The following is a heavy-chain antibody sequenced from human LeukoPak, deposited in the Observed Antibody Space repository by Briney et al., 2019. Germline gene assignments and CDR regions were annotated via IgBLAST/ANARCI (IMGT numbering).Heavy chain of an antibody. CDR1: GFTVSSNY. D-gene: IGHD3-16*01. CDR2: IYSGGST. V-gene: IGHV3-53*01. Sequence: PGGSLTLSCAASGFTVSSNYMSWVRQAPGKGLEWVSVIYSGGSTYYADSVKGRFTISRDNSKNTLYLQMNSLRAEDTAVYYCAGGLYYFDYWGQGTLVTVSS. CDR3: AGGLYYFDY. J-gene: IGHJ4*02.